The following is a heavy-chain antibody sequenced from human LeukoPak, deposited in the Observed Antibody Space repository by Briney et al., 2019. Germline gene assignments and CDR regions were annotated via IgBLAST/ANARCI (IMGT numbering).Heavy chain of an antibody. Sequence: PGGSLRLSCAASGFTFSNYAMSWIRQAPGKGLEWVSYISSSGSTIYYADSVKGRFTISRDNAKNSLYLQMNSLRAEDTAVYYCARDKYSSSNPYYYYGMDVWGQGTTVTVSS. J-gene: IGHJ6*02. CDR2: ISSSGSTI. CDR3: ARDKYSSSNPYYYYGMDV. D-gene: IGHD6-6*01. V-gene: IGHV3-11*01. CDR1: GFTFSNYA.